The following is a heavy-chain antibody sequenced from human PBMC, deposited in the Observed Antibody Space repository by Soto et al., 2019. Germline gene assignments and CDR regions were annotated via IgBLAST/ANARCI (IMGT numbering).Heavy chain of an antibody. D-gene: IGHD3-10*01. CDR3: ARDRWFGEFQYGMDV. J-gene: IGHJ6*02. Sequence: SLKVSCKASGGTFSRYAIIWVRQAPGQGLEWMGGIIPIFGTANYAQKFQGRVTITADKSTSTAYMELSSLRSEDTAVYYCARDRWFGEFQYGMDVWGQGTTVTVSS. CDR1: GGTFSRYA. CDR2: IIPIFGTA. V-gene: IGHV1-69*06.